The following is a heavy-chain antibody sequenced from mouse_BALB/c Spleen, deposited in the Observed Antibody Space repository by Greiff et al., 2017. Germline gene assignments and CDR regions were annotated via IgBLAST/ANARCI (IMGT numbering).Heavy chain of an antibody. Sequence: VQLQESGAELARPGASVKLSCKASGYTFTSYWMQWVKQRPGQGLEWIGAIYPGDGDTRYTQKFKGKATLTADKSSSTAYMQLSSLASEDSAVYYCARNRYDWYFDVWGAGTTVTVSS. CDR1: GYTFTSYW. J-gene: IGHJ1*01. CDR3: ARNRYDWYFDV. CDR2: IYPGDGDT. D-gene: IGHD2-14*01. V-gene: IGHV1-87*01.